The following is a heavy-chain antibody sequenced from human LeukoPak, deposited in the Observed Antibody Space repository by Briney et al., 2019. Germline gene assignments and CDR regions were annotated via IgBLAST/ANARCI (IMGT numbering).Heavy chain of an antibody. Sequence: GGSLRLSCAASGFTFDDYAMHWVRQAPGKGLEGVSGISWNSGSIGHADSVKGRFTISRDDAKNSLYLQINSLSAEDAAVYYCAKDAAPSSSWPDYWGQGTLVTVSS. CDR3: AKDAAPSSSWPDY. D-gene: IGHD6-13*01. CDR2: ISWNSGSI. CDR1: GFTFDDYA. J-gene: IGHJ4*02. V-gene: IGHV3-9*01.